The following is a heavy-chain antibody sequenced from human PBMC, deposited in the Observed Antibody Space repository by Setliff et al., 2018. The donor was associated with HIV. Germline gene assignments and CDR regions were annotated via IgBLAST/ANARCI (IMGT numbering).Heavy chain of an antibody. V-gene: IGHV1-46*01. CDR1: GYTFTTYP. CDR3: ARNQGDSSGWYAGDY. J-gene: IGHJ4*01. D-gene: IGHD6-19*01. CDR2: INTSGGSA. Sequence: ASVKVSCKASGYTFTTYPMHWVRQAPGQGLEWMGVINTSGGSAGYAEKFRGRVTMTRDTSTNTVYMDLRNLRSEDTAVYYCARNQGDSSGWYAGDYWGHGALVTVSS.